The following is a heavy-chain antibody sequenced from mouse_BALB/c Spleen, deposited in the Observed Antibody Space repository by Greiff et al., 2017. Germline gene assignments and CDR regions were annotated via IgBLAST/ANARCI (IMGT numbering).Heavy chain of an antibody. Sequence: DVQLQESGPGLVKPSQSLSLTCTVTGYSITSDYAWNWIRQFPGNKLEWMGYISYSGSTSYNPSLKSRISITRDTSKNQFFLQLNSVTTEDTATYYCAREGGSTFYAMDYWGQGTSVTVSS. J-gene: IGHJ4*01. D-gene: IGHD2-1*01. CDR2: ISYSGST. V-gene: IGHV3-2*02. CDR3: AREGGSTFYAMDY. CDR1: GYSITSDYA.